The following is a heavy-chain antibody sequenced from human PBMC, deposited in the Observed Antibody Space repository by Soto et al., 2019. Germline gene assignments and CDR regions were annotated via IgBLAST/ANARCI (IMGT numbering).Heavy chain of an antibody. J-gene: IGHJ6*02. CDR2: IYYSGST. CDR1: GGSISSSSYY. CDR3: ARLSVTTYYYGMDV. D-gene: IGHD4-17*01. V-gene: IGHV4-39*01. Sequence: SETLSLPCTVSGGSISSSSYYWGWVRQPPGKGLEWIGSIYYSGSTYYNPSLKSRVTISVDTSKNQFSLKLSSVTAADTAVYYCARLSVTTYYYGMDVWGQGTTVTVSS.